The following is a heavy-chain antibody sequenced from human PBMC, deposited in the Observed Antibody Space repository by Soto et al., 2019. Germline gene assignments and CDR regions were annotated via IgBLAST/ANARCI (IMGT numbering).Heavy chain of an antibody. Sequence: SETLSLTCTVSGGSMGGYYWDWIRQSPGKGLEWIGDIYYSGFTLYNPSLKSRVTISVDTSKNQFSLKLRSVTAADTAVYYCARHPEAGPRFDTWGQGTLVTVSS. CDR3: ARHPEAGPRFDT. V-gene: IGHV4-39*01. D-gene: IGHD6-13*01. J-gene: IGHJ5*02. CDR2: IYYSGFT. CDR1: GGSMGGYY.